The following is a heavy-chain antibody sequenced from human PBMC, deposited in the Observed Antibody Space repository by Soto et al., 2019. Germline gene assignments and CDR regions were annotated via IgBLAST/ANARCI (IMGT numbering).Heavy chain of an antibody. D-gene: IGHD5-12*01. Sequence: SETLSLTCTVSGGSISSSSYYWGWIRQPPGKGLEWIGSIYYSGSTYYNPSLKSRVTISVDTSKNQFSLKLSSVTAADTAVYYCARLHSGYDSTHYYYYYMDVWGKGTTVTVSS. V-gene: IGHV4-39*01. J-gene: IGHJ6*03. CDR1: GGSISSSSYY. CDR2: IYYSGST. CDR3: ARLHSGYDSTHYYYYYMDV.